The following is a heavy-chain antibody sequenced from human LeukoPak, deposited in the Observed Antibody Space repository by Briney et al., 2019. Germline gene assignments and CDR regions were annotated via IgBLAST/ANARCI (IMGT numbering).Heavy chain of an antibody. Sequence: PGGSLRLSCAASGFTFSSYAMSWVRQAPGKGLVWVSRINSDGSSTSYADSVKGRFTISRDNAKNTLYLQMNSLRAEDTAVYYCLTYYYDSSGYYIFDYWGQGTLVTVSS. D-gene: IGHD3-22*01. CDR3: LTYYYDSSGYYIFDY. J-gene: IGHJ4*02. CDR1: GFTFSSYA. CDR2: INSDGSST. V-gene: IGHV3-74*01.